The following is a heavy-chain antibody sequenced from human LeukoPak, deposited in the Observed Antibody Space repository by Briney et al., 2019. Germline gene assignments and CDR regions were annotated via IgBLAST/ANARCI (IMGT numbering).Heavy chain of an antibody. V-gene: IGHV4-34*01. J-gene: IGHJ6*02. CDR2: INHSGST. Sequence: SETLSLTCAVYGGSFSGYYWSWIRQPPGKGLEWIGEINHSGSTNYNPSLKSRVTISVDTSKNQFSLKLSSVTAADTAVYYCARAPPRYSSGWYYYGMDAWGQGTTVTVSS. CDR1: GGSFSGYY. CDR3: ARAPPRYSSGWYYYGMDA. D-gene: IGHD6-19*01.